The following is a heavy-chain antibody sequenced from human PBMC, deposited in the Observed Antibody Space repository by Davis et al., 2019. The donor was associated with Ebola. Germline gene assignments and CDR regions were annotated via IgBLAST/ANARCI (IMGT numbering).Heavy chain of an antibody. CDR3: ARDLFGVDRSSIADSRPKDY. CDR2: IYSGGST. V-gene: IGHV3-53*01. J-gene: IGHJ4*02. D-gene: IGHD6-6*01. CDR1: GGSISSSSYY. Sequence: ETLSLTCTVSGGSISSSSYYWGWVRQAPGKGLEWVSVIYSGGSTYYADSVKGRFTISRDNSKNTLYLQMNSLRAEDTAVYYCARDLFGVDRSSIADSRPKDYWGQGTLVTVSS.